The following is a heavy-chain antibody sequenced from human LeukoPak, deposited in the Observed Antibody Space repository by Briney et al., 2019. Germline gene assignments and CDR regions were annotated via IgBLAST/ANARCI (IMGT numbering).Heavy chain of an antibody. Sequence: PGGSLRLSCAASGFTFSNYAMSWVRQAPGKALEWVSAITSGGGTTYYAGSVKGRFTLPRDNSKNTLYLQMNSLRAEDTAVYYCARDPPRAAWVFDYWGQGTLVSVSS. CDR2: ITSGGGTT. J-gene: IGHJ4*02. V-gene: IGHV3-23*01. D-gene: IGHD6-25*01. CDR3: ARDPPRAAWVFDY. CDR1: GFTFSNYA.